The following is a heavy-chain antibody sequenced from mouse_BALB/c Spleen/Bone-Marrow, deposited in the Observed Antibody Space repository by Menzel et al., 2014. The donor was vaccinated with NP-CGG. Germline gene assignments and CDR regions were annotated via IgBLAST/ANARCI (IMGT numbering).Heavy chain of an antibody. Sequence: VQLQQSGAELVKPGASVKLSCTASGFNIKDTYKHWVKQRPEQGLEWIGRIDPANGNTKYDPKFQGKATITADTSSNTASLRLSSLTSGDTAVYYCAKWEYYAMDYWGQGTSVTVSS. CDR1: GFNIKDTY. CDR3: AKWEYYAMDY. J-gene: IGHJ4*01. CDR2: IDPANGNT. V-gene: IGHV14-3*02. D-gene: IGHD4-1*01.